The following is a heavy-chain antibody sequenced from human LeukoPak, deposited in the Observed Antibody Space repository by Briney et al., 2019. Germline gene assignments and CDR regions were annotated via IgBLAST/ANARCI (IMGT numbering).Heavy chain of an antibody. V-gene: IGHV3-21*01. D-gene: IGHD5-18*01. CDR3: ARELGYSYGRGYAFDI. Sequence: GGSLRLSCAASGFTFSSYWMSWVRQAPGKGLEWVSSISSSSSYIYYADSVKGRSTISRDNAKNSLYLQMNSLRAEDTAVYYCARELGYSYGRGYAFDIWGQGTMVTVSS. CDR1: GFTFSSYW. CDR2: ISSSSSYI. J-gene: IGHJ3*02.